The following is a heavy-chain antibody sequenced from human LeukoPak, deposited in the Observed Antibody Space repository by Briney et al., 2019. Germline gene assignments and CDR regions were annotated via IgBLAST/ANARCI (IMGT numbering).Heavy chain of an antibody. CDR3: ARDGSIAAAGGMDV. CDR2: ISSSGSTI. V-gene: IGHV3-48*03. Sequence: PGGSLRLSCAASGFTFSSYEMTWVRQAPGKGLEWVSYISSSGSTIYYADSVKGRFTISRDNAKNSLYLQMNSLRAEDTAVYYCARDGSIAAAGGMDVWGKGTTVTVSS. J-gene: IGHJ6*04. D-gene: IGHD6-13*01. CDR1: GFTFSSYE.